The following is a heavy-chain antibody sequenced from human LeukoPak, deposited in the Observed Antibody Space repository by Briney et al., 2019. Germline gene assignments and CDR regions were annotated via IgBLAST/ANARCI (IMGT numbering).Heavy chain of an antibody. J-gene: IGHJ4*02. Sequence: GGSLRLSCAASGFTFSNAWMSWVRQAPGKGLEWVGRIKSKTDGGTTDYAAHVKGRFTITSDDSTNTLYLQMNSLKTEDTAVYYCTTDGWAVTTASDYWGKGTLVTVSS. D-gene: IGHD4-17*01. CDR2: IKSKTDGGTT. CDR1: GFTFSNAW. CDR3: TTDGWAVTTASDY. V-gene: IGHV3-15*01.